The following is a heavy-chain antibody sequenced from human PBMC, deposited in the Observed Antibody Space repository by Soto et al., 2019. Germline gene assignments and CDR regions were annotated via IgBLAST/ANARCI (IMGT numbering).Heavy chain of an antibody. V-gene: IGHV3-9*01. Sequence: GGSLRLSCAASGFTFDDYAMHWVRQAPGKGLEWVSGISWNSGSIGYADSVKGRFTISRDNAKNSLYLQMNSLRAEDTALYYCVGAVRYNWFDPWGQGTLVTVSS. CDR1: GFTFDDYA. J-gene: IGHJ5*02. CDR2: ISWNSGSI. D-gene: IGHD3-3*01. CDR3: VGAVRYNWFDP.